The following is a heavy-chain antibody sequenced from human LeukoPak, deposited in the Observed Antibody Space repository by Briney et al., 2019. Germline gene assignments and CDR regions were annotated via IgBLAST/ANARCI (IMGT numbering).Heavy chain of an antibody. Sequence: SETLSLTCTVSGGSISSSSYYWGWIRQPPGKGLEWIGSIYYNGSTYYNPSLKSRVTISVDTSKNQFSLKLSSVTAADTAVYYCARLGLRFLEWLSRGVYWGQGTLVTVSS. D-gene: IGHD3-3*01. J-gene: IGHJ4*02. CDR2: IYYNGST. CDR3: ARLGLRFLEWLSRGVY. V-gene: IGHV4-39*01. CDR1: GGSISSSSYY.